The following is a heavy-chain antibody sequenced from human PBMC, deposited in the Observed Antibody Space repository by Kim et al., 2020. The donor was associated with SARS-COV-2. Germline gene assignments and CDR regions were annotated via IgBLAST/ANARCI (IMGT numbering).Heavy chain of an antibody. CDR1: GFTFSSYG. Sequence: GGSLRLSCAASGFTFSSYGMHWVRQAPGKGLEWVAVIWYDGSNKYYADSVKGRFTISRDNSKNTLYLQMNSLRAEDTAVYYCARTESSSWYSYYYYYGMDGWGQGTTVTVSS. CDR2: IWYDGSNK. V-gene: IGHV3-33*01. J-gene: IGHJ6*02. D-gene: IGHD6-13*01. CDR3: ARTESSSWYSYYYYYGMDG.